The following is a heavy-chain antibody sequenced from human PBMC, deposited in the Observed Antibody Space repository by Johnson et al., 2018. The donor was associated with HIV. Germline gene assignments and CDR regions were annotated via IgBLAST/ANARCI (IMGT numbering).Heavy chain of an antibody. J-gene: IGHJ3*02. CDR3: AKDLIAARRGCDAFDI. D-gene: IGHD6-6*01. CDR1: GFTFSSYA. V-gene: IGHV3-33*06. Sequence: QVQLVESGGGVVQPGRSLRLSCAASGFTFSSYAMSWVRQAPGKGLEWVAVIWYDGSNKYYADSVRGRFTISRDNSKNTLYLQMNSLRAEDTAVYYCAKDLIAARRGCDAFDIWGQGTMVTVSS. CDR2: IWYDGSNK.